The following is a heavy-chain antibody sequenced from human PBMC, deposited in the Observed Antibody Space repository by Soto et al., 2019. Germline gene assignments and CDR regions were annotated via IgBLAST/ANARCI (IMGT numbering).Heavy chain of an antibody. CDR2: IYYTGSA. D-gene: IGHD6-13*01. J-gene: IGHJ4*02. CDR3: ASGTKEGSSPFDY. V-gene: IGHV4-59*01. CDR1: GGSINNDY. Sequence: PSETLSLTCTVSGGSINNDYWSWIRQSPGKGLEWIGHIYYTGSANYNPSLNSRVTISVDTSKNQFFLKLNSVTAADTAVYYCASGTKEGSSPFDYWGQGTLVTVSS.